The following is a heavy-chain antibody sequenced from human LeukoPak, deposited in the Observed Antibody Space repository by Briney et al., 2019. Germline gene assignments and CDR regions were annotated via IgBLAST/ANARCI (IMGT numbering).Heavy chain of an antibody. J-gene: IGHJ3*02. CDR1: GFPFSSYG. D-gene: IGHD3-16*02. V-gene: IGHV3-30*18. Sequence: GWSLRLSCAASGFPFSSYGMHWVRQAPGKGLEWVAVISYDGDDKYYEDSVKGRFTISRDNSKNTLYLQMTSLRAEDTAVYYCAKACGSYRHTGRYAFDIWGQGTMVTVSS. CDR2: ISYDGDDK. CDR3: AKACGSYRHTGRYAFDI.